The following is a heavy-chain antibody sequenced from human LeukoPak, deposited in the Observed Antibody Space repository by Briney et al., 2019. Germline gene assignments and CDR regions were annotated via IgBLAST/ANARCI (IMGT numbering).Heavy chain of an antibody. CDR1: GLTFSDYY. CDR3: GRVGGRSKAAKGDAFDI. J-gene: IGHJ3*02. D-gene: IGHD6-6*01. Sequence: PGGSLRLSCAVSGLTFSDYYMSWTRQAPGKGPELVSYISPSGSSIFYVDSVKGRFTISRDNAQNSVFLQMNSLRAEDTAVYYCGRVGGRSKAAKGDAFDIWGQGTMVVVSS. CDR2: ISPSGSSI. V-gene: IGHV3-11*04.